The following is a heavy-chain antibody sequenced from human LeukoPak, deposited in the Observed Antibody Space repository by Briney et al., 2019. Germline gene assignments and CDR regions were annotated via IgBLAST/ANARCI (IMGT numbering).Heavy chain of an antibody. CDR1: GASINSAGYY. J-gene: IGHJ4*02. Sequence: SQTLSLTCTVSGASINSAGYYWSWIRQLPGKGLEWIGYISYTGSTYYNPSLKSRVIISRDTSKNQFSLKLSSVTAADTAIYYCARGDYWGQGTLVTVSS. V-gene: IGHV4-31*03. CDR2: ISYTGST. CDR3: ARGDY.